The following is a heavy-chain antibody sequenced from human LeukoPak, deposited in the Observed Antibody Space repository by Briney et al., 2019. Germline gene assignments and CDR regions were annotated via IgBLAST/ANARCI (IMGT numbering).Heavy chain of an antibody. CDR3: ARGVGKILPEGY. Sequence: ASVKVSCKASGYTFTSYDINWVRQATGQGLEWMGWMNPNSGNTGYAQKFQGRVTMTRNTSISTAYMELSSLRSEDTAVYYCARGVGKILPEGYWGQGTLVTVSS. D-gene: IGHD2-15*01. CDR2: MNPNSGNT. V-gene: IGHV1-8*01. CDR1: GYTFTSYD. J-gene: IGHJ4*02.